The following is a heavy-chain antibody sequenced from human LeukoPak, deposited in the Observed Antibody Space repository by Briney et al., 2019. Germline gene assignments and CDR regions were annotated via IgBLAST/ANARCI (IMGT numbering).Heavy chain of an antibody. CDR3: ARGSGNSFDY. D-gene: IGHD3-10*01. J-gene: IGHJ4*02. CDR2: ISSSSSAM. CDR1: GFTFSSYS. Sequence: GGSLRLSCAASGFTFSSYSMSWVREAPGKGLEWVSYISSSSSAMYYADSMKGRFTISRDNAKNSLYLQMNNLRDEDTAVYYCARGSGNSFDYWGQGALVTVPS. V-gene: IGHV3-48*02.